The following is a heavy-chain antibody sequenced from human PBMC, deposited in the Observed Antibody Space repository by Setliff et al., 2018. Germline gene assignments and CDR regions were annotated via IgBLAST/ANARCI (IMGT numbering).Heavy chain of an antibody. CDR2: IKHDGTYT. V-gene: IGHV3-7*03. J-gene: IGHJ4*02. CDR1: GFTFSSHS. CDR3: ARDSGVARIRKTAFDY. D-gene: IGHD5-12*01. Sequence: PGGSLRLSCAASGFTFSSHSMAWVRQAPGKGLEWVATIKHDGTYTYYVDSVKGRFTISRDNARNSLHLQMNNLRAEDTAVYYCARDSGVARIRKTAFDYWGQGTLVTVSS.